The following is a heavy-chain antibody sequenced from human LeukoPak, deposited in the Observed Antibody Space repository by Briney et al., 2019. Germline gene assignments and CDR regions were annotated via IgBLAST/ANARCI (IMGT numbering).Heavy chain of an antibody. V-gene: IGHV1-2*02. CDR3: ARVMWFGELPAGNAFDI. D-gene: IGHD3-10*01. CDR1: GYTFTGYY. J-gene: IGHJ3*02. Sequence: ASVKVSCKASGYTFTGYYMHWVRQAPGQGLGWMGWINPNSGGTNYAQKFQGRVTMTRDTSISTAYMELSRLRSDDTAVYYCARVMWFGELPAGNAFDIWGQGTMVTVSS. CDR2: INPNSGGT.